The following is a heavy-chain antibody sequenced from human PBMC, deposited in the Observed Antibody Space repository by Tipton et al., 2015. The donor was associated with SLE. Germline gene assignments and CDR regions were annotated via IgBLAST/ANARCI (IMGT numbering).Heavy chain of an antibody. CDR2: IYYSGST. Sequence: TLSLTCTVSGGSISSYYWSWIRQPPGKGLEWIGYIYYSGSTNYNPSLKSRVTISVDTSKNQFSLKLSSVAAADTAVYYCARELAVRGVDAFDIWGQGTMVTVSS. CDR3: ARELAVRGVDAFDI. J-gene: IGHJ3*02. V-gene: IGHV4-59*01. D-gene: IGHD3-10*01. CDR1: GGSISSYY.